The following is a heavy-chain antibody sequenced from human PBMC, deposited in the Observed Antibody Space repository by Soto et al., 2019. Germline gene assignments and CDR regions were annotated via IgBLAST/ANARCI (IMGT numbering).Heavy chain of an antibody. D-gene: IGHD6-13*01. CDR1: GFTVSSNY. CDR3: AREPWDGIAAAGTSGMDV. V-gene: IGHV3-30-3*01. CDR2: ISYDGSNK. Sequence: PGGSLRLSCAASGFTVSSNYMSWVRQAPGKGLEWVAVISYDGSNKYYADSVKGRFTISRDNSKNTLYLQMNSLRAEDTAVYYCAREPWDGIAAAGTSGMDVWGQGTTVTVSS. J-gene: IGHJ6*02.